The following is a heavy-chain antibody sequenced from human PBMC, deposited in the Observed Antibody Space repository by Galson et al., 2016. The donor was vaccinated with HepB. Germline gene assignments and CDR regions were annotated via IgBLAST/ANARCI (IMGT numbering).Heavy chain of an antibody. D-gene: IGHD3-3*01. V-gene: IGHV3-23*01. J-gene: IGHJ4*02. CDR3: AKGDDFWSGYYGGL. Sequence: SLRLSCAASGFTFSNYAMSWVRQAPGKRLEWVSGISGTGGTIYYADSVKGRFTISRDNSKNTLYLRMNSLRAEDTAVYYCAKGDDFWSGYYGGLWGQGTLVTVSS. CDR1: GFTFSNYA. CDR2: ISGTGGTI.